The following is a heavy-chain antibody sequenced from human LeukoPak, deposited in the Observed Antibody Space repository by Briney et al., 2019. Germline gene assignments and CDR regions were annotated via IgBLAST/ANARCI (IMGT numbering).Heavy chain of an antibody. CDR2: IYSGGST. D-gene: IGHD1-1*01. CDR3: ARERKYDSNFDY. Sequence: GGSLRLSCAASGFTVSTNYMSWVRQAPGKGLEWVSVIYSGGSTYYADSVKGRFTISRDNSKNTLYLQMNSLRAEDTAVYYCARERKYDSNFDYWGQGTLVTVSS. J-gene: IGHJ4*02. V-gene: IGHV3-53*01. CDR1: GFTVSTNY.